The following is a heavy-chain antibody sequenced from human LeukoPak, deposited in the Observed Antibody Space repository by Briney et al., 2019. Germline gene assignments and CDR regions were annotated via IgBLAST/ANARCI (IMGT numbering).Heavy chain of an antibody. Sequence: PGGSLRLSCAASGFTFSSFWMHWVRQAPGKGLVWVARISADESSTIYADPVKGRFTISRDNAENTVYLQMNSLRVEDTAVYYYARYGYDSGRGFDPWGQGILVTVST. CDR3: ARYGYDSGRGFDP. V-gene: IGHV3-74*01. CDR1: GFTFSSFW. CDR2: ISADESST. J-gene: IGHJ5*02. D-gene: IGHD3-10*01.